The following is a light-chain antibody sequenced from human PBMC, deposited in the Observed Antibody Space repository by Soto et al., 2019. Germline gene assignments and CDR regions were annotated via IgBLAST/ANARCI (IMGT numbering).Light chain of an antibody. V-gene: IGLV2-14*03. J-gene: IGLJ1*01. CDR3: SSFTTSSTXV. CDR1: VGAYNY. CDR2: DVS. Sequence: VGAYNYVAWYQQHPGKAPQLMIYDVSSRPSGVSYRFSGSKSGNTASLTISGLQAEDEADYYCSSFTTSSTXVFG.